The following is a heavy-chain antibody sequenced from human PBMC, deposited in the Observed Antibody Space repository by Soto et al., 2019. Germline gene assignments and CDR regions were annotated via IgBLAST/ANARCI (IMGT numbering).Heavy chain of an antibody. D-gene: IGHD2-21*01. CDR3: ARRWGGTFDY. V-gene: IGHV4-59*01. CDR2: IYYSGST. J-gene: IGHJ4*02. CDR1: GGSISSYY. Sequence: QVQLQESGPGLVKPSETLSLTCTVSGGSISSYYWSWIRQPPGKGLEWIGYIYYSGSTNYNPSLKSQFPISVDTSKNQFSLKLSSVTAADTAVYYCARRWGGTFDYWGQGTLVTVSS.